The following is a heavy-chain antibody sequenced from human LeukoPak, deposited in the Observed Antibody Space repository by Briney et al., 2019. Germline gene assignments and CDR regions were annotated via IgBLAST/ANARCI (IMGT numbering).Heavy chain of an antibody. J-gene: IGHJ4*02. V-gene: IGHV3-23*01. CDR3: AKVIVGATTKKYYFDY. Sequence: PGGSLRLSXAASGLTFSSYAMSWFRQAPGKGLEWVSAISVGGGSTYYADSVKGRFTISRDNSKNTLYLQMNSLRAEDTAVYYCAKVIVGATTKKYYFDYWGQGTLVTVSS. D-gene: IGHD1-26*01. CDR1: GLTFSSYA. CDR2: ISVGGGST.